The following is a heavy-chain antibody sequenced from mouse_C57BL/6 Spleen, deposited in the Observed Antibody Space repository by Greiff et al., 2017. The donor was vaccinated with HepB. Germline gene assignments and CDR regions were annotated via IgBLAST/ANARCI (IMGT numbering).Heavy chain of an antibody. D-gene: IGHD2-3*01. CDR3: ARGDGYYVSYAMDY. Sequence: EVKLQESGPELVKPGASVKMSCKASGYTFTDYNMHWVKQSHGKSLEWIGYINPNNGGTSYNQKFKGKATLTVNKSSSTAYMELRSLTSEDSAVYYCARGDGYYVSYAMDYWGQGTSVTVSS. J-gene: IGHJ4*01. V-gene: IGHV1-22*01. CDR2: INPNNGGT. CDR1: GYTFTDYN.